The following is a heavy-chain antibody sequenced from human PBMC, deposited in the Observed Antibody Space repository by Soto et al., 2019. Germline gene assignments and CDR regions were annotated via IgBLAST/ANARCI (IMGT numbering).Heavy chain of an antibody. D-gene: IGHD3-10*01. J-gene: IGHJ6*02. CDR2: IYYSGSA. V-gene: IGHV4-61*01. CDR1: GDSVTSVSDY. CDR3: ARGVGFGYYYYHMDL. Sequence: PSETLCITCTVSGDSVTSVSDYWSWIRQPPGKGLEWIGYIYYSGSADYNPSLGSRVTISIDTSKNQFSLKLTSVTAADTAVYYCARGVGFGYYYYHMDLWGQGTTVTVSS.